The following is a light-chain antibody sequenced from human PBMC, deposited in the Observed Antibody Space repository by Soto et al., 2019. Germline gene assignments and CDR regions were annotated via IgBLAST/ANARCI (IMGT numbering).Light chain of an antibody. J-gene: IGKJ3*01. CDR1: QTISSSF. Sequence: EIVLTQSPGTLSLSPGERATLSCRASQTISSSFLAWYQQKPGQAPRLLIYRASRRAPGIPDRFSGSGSWTGFPLTVSRLEPDDVAVYCCHQCGSSPPDSFGPGTKVEIK. V-gene: IGKV3-20*01. CDR2: RAS. CDR3: HQCGSSPPDS.